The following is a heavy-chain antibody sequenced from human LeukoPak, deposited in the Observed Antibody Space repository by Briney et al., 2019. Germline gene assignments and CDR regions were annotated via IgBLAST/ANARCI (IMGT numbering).Heavy chain of an antibody. CDR1: GFIFSSCA. CDR2: ISHDGTIE. D-gene: IGHD5-24*01. J-gene: IGHJ4*02. CDR3: AKDGYISFDY. V-gene: IGHV3-30*04. Sequence: PGGSLRLSCVASGFIFSSCAMYWVRQAPGKGLEWVAVISHDGTIEYYTDSVKGRFTISRDNSRNRLYLQMNSLRAEDTAVYYCAKDGYISFDYWGQGTLVTVSS.